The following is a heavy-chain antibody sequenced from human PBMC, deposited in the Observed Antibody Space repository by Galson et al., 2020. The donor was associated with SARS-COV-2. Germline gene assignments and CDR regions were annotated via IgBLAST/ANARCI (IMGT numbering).Heavy chain of an antibody. CDR3: ARGRLGGGFGGHDY. Sequence: GGSLRLSCAASGFTFSSYGMHWVRQAPGKGLEWVAVILYDGSNKKYADSVKGRFTMSRDNSKNTLYLQMNSLRAEDTAVYYCARGRLGGGFGGHDYWGQGTLVTVSS. CDR1: GFTFSSYG. D-gene: IGHD3-3*01. J-gene: IGHJ4*02. V-gene: IGHV3-30*04. CDR2: ILYDGSNK.